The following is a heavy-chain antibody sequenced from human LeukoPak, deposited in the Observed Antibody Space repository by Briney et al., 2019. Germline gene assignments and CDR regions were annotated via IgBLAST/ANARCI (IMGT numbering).Heavy chain of an antibody. Sequence: SGTLSLTCAVYGGSFSGYYWSWIRQPPGKGLEWIGEINHSGSTNYNPSLKSRVTISVDTSKNQFSLKLSSVTAADTAVYYCARAGGYCSSTSCYHWFDPWGQGTLVTVSS. CDR1: GGSFSGYY. D-gene: IGHD2-2*01. J-gene: IGHJ5*02. V-gene: IGHV4-34*01. CDR2: INHSGST. CDR3: ARAGGYCSSTSCYHWFDP.